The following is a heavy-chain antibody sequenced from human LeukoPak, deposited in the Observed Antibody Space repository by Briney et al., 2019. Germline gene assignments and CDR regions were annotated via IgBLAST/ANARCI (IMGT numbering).Heavy chain of an antibody. J-gene: IGHJ4*02. CDR2: IRYDGSDK. CDR3: ERVKGGATGSDY. Sequence: GGSLRLSCAASGFTFSNYGIHWVRQAPGKGLQWVAFIRYDGSDKYYADSVKGRFTISRDNSKNTLYLQMNSLRAEDTAVYYCERVKGGATGSDYGGREPLVPVSS. CDR1: GFTFSNYG. D-gene: IGHD3-16*01. V-gene: IGHV3-30*02.